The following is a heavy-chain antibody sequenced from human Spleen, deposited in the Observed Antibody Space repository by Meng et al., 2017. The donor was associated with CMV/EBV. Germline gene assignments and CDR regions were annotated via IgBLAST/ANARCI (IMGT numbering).Heavy chain of an antibody. Sequence: GESLKISCAASGFTFSSYDMNWVRQAPGKGLEWVSYISSSSSSIYYADSVKGRFTISRDNAKNSLYLQMNSLRAEDTAVYYCARDRCSSTSCYTPYYYYGMDVWGQGTTVTVSS. CDR1: GFTFSSYD. V-gene: IGHV3-48*04. CDR2: ISSSSSSI. CDR3: ARDRCSSTSCYTPYYYYGMDV. J-gene: IGHJ6*02. D-gene: IGHD2-2*02.